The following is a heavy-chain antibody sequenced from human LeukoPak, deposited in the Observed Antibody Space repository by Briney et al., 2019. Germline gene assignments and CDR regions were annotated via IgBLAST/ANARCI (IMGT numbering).Heavy chain of an antibody. CDR3: TRGGISGSYN. Sequence: SETLSLACTVSGGSISSYYWSWIRQPPGKGLEWIGYIYYSGSTNYNPSLKSRVTISVDTSKNQFSLRLNSVTAADTAVYYCTRGGISGSYNWGQGTLVTVSS. CDR1: GGSISSYY. D-gene: IGHD1-26*01. CDR2: IYYSGST. V-gene: IGHV4-59*01. J-gene: IGHJ4*02.